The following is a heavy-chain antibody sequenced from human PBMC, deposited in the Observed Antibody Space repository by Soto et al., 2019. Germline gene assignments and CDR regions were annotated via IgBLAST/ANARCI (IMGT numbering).Heavy chain of an antibody. CDR2: IYYSGST. D-gene: IGHD3-16*01. CDR3: ARRGIKGGLAYDY. Sequence: SETLSLTCTVSGGSISSGGYYWSWIRQHPGKGLEWIGYIYYSGSTYYNPSLKSRVTISVDTSKNQFSLKLSSVPAADTAVYYCARRGIKGGLAYDYWGQGTLVTVSS. CDR1: GGSISSGGYY. J-gene: IGHJ4*02. V-gene: IGHV4-31*03.